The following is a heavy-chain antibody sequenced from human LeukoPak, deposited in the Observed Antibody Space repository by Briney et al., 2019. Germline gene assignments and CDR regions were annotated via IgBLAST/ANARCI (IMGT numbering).Heavy chain of an antibody. D-gene: IGHD6-19*01. J-gene: IGHJ2*01. CDR1: GFTFSTYW. CDR2: IPYDGSNK. Sequence: GGSLRLSCAASGFTFSTYWMHWVRQAPGKGLEWVAVIPYDGSNKYYADSVKGRFTISRDNSKNTLYLQMNSLRAEDTAVYYCASSDQWHTWYFDLWGRGTLVTVSS. CDR3: ASSDQWHTWYFDL. V-gene: IGHV3-30-3*01.